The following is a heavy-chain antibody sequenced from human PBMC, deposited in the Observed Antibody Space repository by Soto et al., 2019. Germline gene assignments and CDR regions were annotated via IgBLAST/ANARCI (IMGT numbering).Heavy chain of an antibody. CDR3: AEGGGSGSYYYFYYMDG. V-gene: IGHV3-9*01. J-gene: IGHJ6*03. Sequence: DVQLVESGGGSVQPGRSLRLSCAASGFTFDDYAMHWVRQAPGKGLEWVSGISWHSGSIGYAESVKGRFTISRDNAKNSLYLQMNSLRAEDTALYYCAEGGGSGSYYYFYYMDGWGKGNQVTVCS. CDR1: GFTFDDYA. D-gene: IGHD3-10*01. CDR2: ISWHSGSI.